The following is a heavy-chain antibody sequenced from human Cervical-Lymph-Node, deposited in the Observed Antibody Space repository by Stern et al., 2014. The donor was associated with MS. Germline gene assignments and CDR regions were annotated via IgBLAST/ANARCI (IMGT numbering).Heavy chain of an antibody. Sequence: QVQLVQSGAEVRKPGASVKVSCKASGYTFTNYYMHWVRQAPGQGLEWMGIINPNGGSTSYPQSFQGRVTMTRDTSTSTFYMELSGLRSEDTAVYFCARGGDYDVLTGHSHWGQGTLVIVSS. V-gene: IGHV1-46*01. CDR1: GYTFTNYY. D-gene: IGHD3-9*01. CDR2: INPNGGST. CDR3: ARGGDYDVLTGHSH. J-gene: IGHJ4*02.